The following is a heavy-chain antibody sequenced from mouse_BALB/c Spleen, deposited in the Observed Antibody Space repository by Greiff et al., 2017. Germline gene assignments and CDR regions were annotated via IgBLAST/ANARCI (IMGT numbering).Heavy chain of an antibody. Sequence: EVKVVESGGGLVQPGGSLKLSCAASGFTFSSYGMSWVRQTPDKRLELVATINSNGGSTYYPDSVKGRFTISRDNAKNTLYLQLSSLKSEDTAMYYCARGGLSYYDYDVSWFAYWGQGTLVTVSA. CDR1: GFTFSSYG. V-gene: IGHV5-6-3*01. CDR2: INSNGGST. J-gene: IGHJ3*01. CDR3: ARGGLSYYDYDVSWFAY. D-gene: IGHD2-4*01.